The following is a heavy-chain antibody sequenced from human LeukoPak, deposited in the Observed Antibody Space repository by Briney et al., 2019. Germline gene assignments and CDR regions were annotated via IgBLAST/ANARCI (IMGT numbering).Heavy chain of an antibody. CDR1: GGSMSSSNW. D-gene: IGHD6-13*01. V-gene: IGHV4-4*02. CDR2: IYHSGST. CDR3: ARRGPYSSSWYSFNWFDP. J-gene: IGHJ5*02. Sequence: PSETLSLTCDVSGGSMSSSNWWSWVRQPPGKGLEWIGEIYHSGSTNYNPSLESRVTISVDKSKNQFSLKLSSVTAADTALYYCARRGPYSSSWYSFNWFDPWGQGTLVTVSS.